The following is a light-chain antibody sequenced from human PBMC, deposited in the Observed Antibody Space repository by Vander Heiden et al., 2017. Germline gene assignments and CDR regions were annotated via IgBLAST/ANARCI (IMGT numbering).Light chain of an antibody. J-gene: IGLJ3*02. CDR1: TWHSNYA. CDR2: VNSDGRH. CDR3: QTWGTGTLWV. V-gene: IGLV4-69*01. Sequence: QLVLTPSPSASASLGAAVKLTSTLSTWHSNYAIAWWQQQQAKSPRYFMKVNSDGRHKPGDGIPGLFSGSTSGAERSLTISRLRSEDEADYYCQTWGTGTLWVFGGGTKLTV.